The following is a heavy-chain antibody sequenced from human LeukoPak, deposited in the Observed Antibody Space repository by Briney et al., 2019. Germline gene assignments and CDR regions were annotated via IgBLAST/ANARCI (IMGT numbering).Heavy chain of an antibody. J-gene: IGHJ5*02. D-gene: IGHD3-22*01. CDR3: ASHSYDTFDP. CDR1: GYTLTELS. V-gene: IGHV1-24*01. Sequence: ASVKVFCKVSGYTLTELSMHWVRQAPGIGLEWMGGFDPEDGETIYAQKFQGRVTMTEDTSTDTAYMELSSLRSEDTAVYYCASHSYDTFDPWGQGTLVTVSS. CDR2: FDPEDGET.